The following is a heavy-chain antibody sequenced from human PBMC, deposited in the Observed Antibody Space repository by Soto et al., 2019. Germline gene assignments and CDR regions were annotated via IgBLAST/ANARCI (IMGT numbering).Heavy chain of an antibody. J-gene: IGHJ4*02. CDR1: GGSISSYY. D-gene: IGHD3-22*01. CDR3: ARAATYYYDSSGYPPNFDY. V-gene: IGHV4-59*12. Sequence: SETLSLTCTVSGGSISSYYWSWIRQPPGKGLEWIGYIYYSGSTNYNPSLKSRVTISVDTSKNQFSLKLSSVTAADTAVYYCARAATYYYDSSGYPPNFDYWGQGTLVTVSS. CDR2: IYYSGST.